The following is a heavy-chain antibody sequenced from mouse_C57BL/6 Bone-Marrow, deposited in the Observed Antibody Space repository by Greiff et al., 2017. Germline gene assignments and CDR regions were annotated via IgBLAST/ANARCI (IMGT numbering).Heavy chain of an antibody. CDR2: IDPANGNT. D-gene: IGHD1-1*01. CDR3: ARKEITTVVDPYYFDY. J-gene: IGHJ2*01. V-gene: IGHV14-3*01. CDR1: GFNIKNTY. Sequence: VQLQQSVAELVRPGASVKLSCTASGFNIKNTYMHWVKQRPEQGLEWIGRIDPANGNTKYAPKFQGKATITADTSSNTAYLQLSSLTSEDTAIYYCARKEITTVVDPYYFDYWGQGTTLTVSS.